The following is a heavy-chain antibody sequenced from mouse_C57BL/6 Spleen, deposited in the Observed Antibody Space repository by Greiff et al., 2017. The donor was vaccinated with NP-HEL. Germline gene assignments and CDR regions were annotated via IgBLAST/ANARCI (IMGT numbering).Heavy chain of an antibody. V-gene: IGHV6-3*01. CDR3: TDSNYGYFDV. CDR2: IRLKSDNYAT. J-gene: IGHJ1*03. CDR1: GFTFSNYW. Sequence: EVKLMESGGGLVQPGGSMKLSCVASGFTFSNYWMNWVRQSPEKGLEWVAQIRLKSDNYATHYAESVKGRFTISRDDSKSSVYLQMNNLRAEDTGSYYCTDSNYGYFDVWGTGTTVTVSS. D-gene: IGHD2-5*01.